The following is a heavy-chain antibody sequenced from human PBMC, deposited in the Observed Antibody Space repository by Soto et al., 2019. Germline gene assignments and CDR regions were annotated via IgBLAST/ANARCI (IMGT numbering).Heavy chain of an antibody. CDR3: ATRMFSSPESSP. V-gene: IGHV5-51*01. Sequence: ESLQVSCKTSGDSFTTDWIGWVRQMPGKGLEWMGVIYPDDLRIRYSPSFQGQVTISVDKYINNAYLKWSSLKASDTAMYYCATRMFSSPESSPWGLGTLVTVS. CDR2: IYPDDLRI. CDR1: GDSFTTDW. D-gene: IGHD3-10*01. J-gene: IGHJ5*02.